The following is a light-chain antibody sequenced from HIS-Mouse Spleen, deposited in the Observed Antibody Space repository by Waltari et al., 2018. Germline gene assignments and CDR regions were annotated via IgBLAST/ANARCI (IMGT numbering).Light chain of an antibody. CDR1: SSNIGSNT. Sequence: QSVLTQPPSASGTPGQRVTISCSGSSSNIGSNTVNWYQQPPGTAPNLLICSNNPLPSGVPDRVSGSKSGTSASLAISGLQSEDEADYYCAAWDDSLNGVVFGGGTKLTVL. CDR3: AAWDDSLNGVV. CDR2: SNN. V-gene: IGLV1-44*01. J-gene: IGLJ2*01.